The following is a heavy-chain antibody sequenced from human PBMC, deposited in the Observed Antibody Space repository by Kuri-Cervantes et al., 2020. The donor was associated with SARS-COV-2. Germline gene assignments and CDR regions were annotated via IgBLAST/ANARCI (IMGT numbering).Heavy chain of an antibody. D-gene: IGHD4-17*01. V-gene: IGHV1-69*06. CDR3: ARDYGNVHLDS. Sequence: SAKVSCKPSRGTFSTHGVGWVRQAPGQGLEWLGGIVPMFGTLDYAQSFQGRVTITADKSTNTVYMELKSLTSQDTAVYFCARDYGNVHLDSWGQGTLVTVSS. CDR1: RGTFSTHG. CDR2: IVPMFGTL. J-gene: IGHJ4*02.